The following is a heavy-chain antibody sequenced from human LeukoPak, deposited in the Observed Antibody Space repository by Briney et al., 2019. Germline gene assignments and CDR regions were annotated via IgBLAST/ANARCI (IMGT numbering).Heavy chain of an antibody. CDR1: GFTFDDYA. J-gene: IGHJ3*02. V-gene: IGHV3-43*02. D-gene: IGHD4-23*01. Sequence: GGSLRLSCAASGFTFDDYAMHWVRQAPGKGLEWVSLISGDGGRTYYADSVKGRFTISRDNSKNSLYLQMNSLRAEDTALYYCAKDTGGAFDIWGQGTMVTVSS. CDR3: AKDTGGAFDI. CDR2: ISGDGGRT.